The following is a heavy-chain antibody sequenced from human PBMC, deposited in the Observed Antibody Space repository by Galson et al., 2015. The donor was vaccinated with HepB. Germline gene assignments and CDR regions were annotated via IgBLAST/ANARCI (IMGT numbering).Heavy chain of an antibody. D-gene: IGHD3-22*01. CDR2: ISYDGSNK. CDR1: GFTFSSYA. Sequence: SLRLSCAASGFTFSSYAMHWVRQAPGKGLEWVAVISYDGSNKYYADSVKGRFTISRDNSKNTLYLQMNSLRAEDTAVYYCARSYYDSSAVCLEYWGQGTLVTVSS. J-gene: IGHJ4*02. CDR3: ARSYYDSSAVCLEY. V-gene: IGHV3-30*04.